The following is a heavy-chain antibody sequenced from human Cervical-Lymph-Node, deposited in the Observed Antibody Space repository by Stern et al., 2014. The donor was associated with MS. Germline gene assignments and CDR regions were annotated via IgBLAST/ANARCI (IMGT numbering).Heavy chain of an antibody. CDR2: ISAYNGNT. D-gene: IGHD2-21*02. J-gene: IGHJ3*02. CDR1: GYTFTSYG. CDR3: ARGLLGSENAFDI. V-gene: IGHV1-18*01. Sequence: VQLVQSGAEVKKPGASVTVSCKASGYTFTSYGISLVLPAPGQGLELMGWISAYNGNTNYAQKLQGRVTMTTDTSTSTAYRELRSLRSDDTAVYYCARGLLGSENAFDIWGQGTMVTVSS.